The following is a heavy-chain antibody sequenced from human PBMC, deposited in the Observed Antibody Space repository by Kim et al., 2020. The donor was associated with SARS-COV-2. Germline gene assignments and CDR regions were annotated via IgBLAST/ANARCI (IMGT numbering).Heavy chain of an antibody. D-gene: IGHD3-10*01. Sequence: GGSLRLSCAASGFTFSSYGMHWVRQAPGKGLEWVAVISYDGSNKYYADSVKGRFTISRDNSKNTLYLQMNSLRAEDTAVYYCAKLTDYYGSGSQYYYYYGIDVWGQGTTVTVSS. CDR3: AKLTDYYGSGSQYYYYYGIDV. CDR1: GFTFSSYG. J-gene: IGHJ6*02. CDR2: ISYDGSNK. V-gene: IGHV3-30*18.